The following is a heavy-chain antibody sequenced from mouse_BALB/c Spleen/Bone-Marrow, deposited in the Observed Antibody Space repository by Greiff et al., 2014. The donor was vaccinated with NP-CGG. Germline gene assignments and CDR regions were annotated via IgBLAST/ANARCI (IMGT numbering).Heavy chain of an antibody. V-gene: IGHV1S81*02. CDR3: ARRDFRSWFAY. J-gene: IGHJ3*01. D-gene: IGHD2-14*01. CDR2: INPSNGRA. CDR1: GYTLTSYW. Sequence: QVQLQQSGAELVKPGASVNLSCKASGYTLTSYWVYWVKQRPGQGLEWIGEINPSNGRANYNEKFKNKATLTVDKSTSTAYMQVSSLTSEDSAVYYCARRDFRSWFAYWGQGTLVTVSA.